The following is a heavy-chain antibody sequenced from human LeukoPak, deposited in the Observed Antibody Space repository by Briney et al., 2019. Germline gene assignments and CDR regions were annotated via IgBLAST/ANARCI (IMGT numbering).Heavy chain of an antibody. J-gene: IGHJ4*02. D-gene: IGHD3-10*01. CDR2: IYYSGST. V-gene: IGHV4-59*01. CDR3: ARRQTYYYGSGSLPRDY. CDR1: GGSISSYY. Sequence: SETLSLTCTVSGGSISSYYWSWIRQPPGKGLEWIGYIYYSGSTKYNPSLKSRVTISVDTSKNQFSLELSSVTAADTAVYYCARRQTYYYGSGSLPRDYWGQGTLVTVSS.